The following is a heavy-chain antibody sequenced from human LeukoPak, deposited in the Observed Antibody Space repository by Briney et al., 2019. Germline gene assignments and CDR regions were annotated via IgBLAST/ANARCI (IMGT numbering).Heavy chain of an antibody. V-gene: IGHV4-39*02. D-gene: IGHD4-17*01. CDR2: IYYSGST. Sequence: SETLSLTCTVSGGSISSSSYYWGWIRQPPGTGLEWIGSIYYSGSTYYNPSLKSRVTISVDTSKNQFSLKLSSVTATDTAVYYCARDTYGDYLYWGQGTLVTVSS. CDR3: ARDTYGDYLY. J-gene: IGHJ4*02. CDR1: GGSISSSSYY.